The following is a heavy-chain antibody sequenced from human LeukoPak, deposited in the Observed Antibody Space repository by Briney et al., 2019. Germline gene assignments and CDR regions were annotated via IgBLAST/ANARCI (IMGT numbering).Heavy chain of an antibody. CDR3: AREEVAVAGTFDY. CDR2: ISGSGGST. J-gene: IGHJ4*02. Sequence: GGPLRLSCAPPRFSFSAYPMGWVRRAPGKGRGWVSAISGSGGSTYYADSVKGRFTISRDNSKNTLYLQMNSLRAEDTAVYYCAREEVAVAGTFDYWGQGTLVTVSS. CDR1: RFSFSAYP. V-gene: IGHV3-23*01. D-gene: IGHD6-19*01.